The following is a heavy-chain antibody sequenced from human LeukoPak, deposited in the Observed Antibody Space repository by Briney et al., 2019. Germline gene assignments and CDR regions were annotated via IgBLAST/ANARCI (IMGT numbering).Heavy chain of an antibody. CDR1: GFTFSSYG. CDR2: ISSSSSYI. CDR3: ARDLSEYYYYGMDV. V-gene: IGHV3-21*01. Sequence: GGSLRLSCAASGFTFSSYGMNWVRQAPGKGLEWVAAISSSSSYIYYADSVKGRFTISRDNAKNSLYLQMNSLRAEDTAVYYCARDLSEYYYYGMDVWGQGTTVTVSS. D-gene: IGHD2/OR15-2a*01. J-gene: IGHJ6*02.